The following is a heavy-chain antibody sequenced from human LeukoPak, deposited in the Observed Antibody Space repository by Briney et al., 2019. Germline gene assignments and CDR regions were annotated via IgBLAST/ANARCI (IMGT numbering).Heavy chain of an antibody. CDR2: ISSSSSTI. CDR3: ARGHGYDC. CDR1: GFTFSSYS. V-gene: IGHV3-48*04. D-gene: IGHD5-18*01. J-gene: IGHJ4*02. Sequence: GGSLRLSCAASGFTFSSYSMNWVRQAPGKGLEWVSYISSSSSTIYYADSVKGRFTISRDNAKNSLYLQMNSLRAEDTAVYYCARGHGYDCWGQGTQVTVSS.